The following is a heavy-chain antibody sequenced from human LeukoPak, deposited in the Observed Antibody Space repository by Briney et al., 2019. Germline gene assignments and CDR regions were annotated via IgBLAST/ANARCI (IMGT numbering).Heavy chain of an antibody. J-gene: IGHJ6*03. V-gene: IGHV4-4*07. CDR3: ARVSGGYGDYVGYYYYYMDV. Sequence: SETLSLTCTVSGGSISSYYWSWIRQPAGKGLEWIGRIYTSGSTNYNPSLKSRVTMSVDTSKNQFSLKLSSVTAADTAVYYCARVSGGYGDYVGYYYYYMDVWGKGTTVTVSS. D-gene: IGHD4-17*01. CDR2: IYTSGST. CDR1: GGSISSYY.